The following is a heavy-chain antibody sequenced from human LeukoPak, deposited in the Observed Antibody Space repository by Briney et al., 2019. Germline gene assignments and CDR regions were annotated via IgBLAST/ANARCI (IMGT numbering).Heavy chain of an antibody. J-gene: IGHJ6*03. V-gene: IGHV4-34*01. CDR2: INHSGST. CDR3: ARGFGITSGYSGSYYDYYYYYMDV. D-gene: IGHD1-26*01. CDR1: GGSFSGYY. Sequence: PSETLSLTCAVYGGSFSGYYWSWIRQPPGKGLEWIGEINHSGSTNYNPSLKSRVTISVDTSKNQFSLKLSSVTAADTAMYYCARGFGITSGYSGSYYDYYYYYMDVWGKGTTVTVSS.